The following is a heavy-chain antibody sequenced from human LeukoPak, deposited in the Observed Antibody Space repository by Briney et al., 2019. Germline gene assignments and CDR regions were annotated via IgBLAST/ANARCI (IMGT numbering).Heavy chain of an antibody. CDR2: IWYDVTHT. V-gene: IGHV3-33*06. Sequence: GGSLRLSCAASGFTFSSCGFHWVCQGPGKGLGWGAVIWYDVTHTYYADSVKGRLTISRDNSKNTVYLQMNSLRAEDTAVYYCVKDRGDGYRGFDYWGQGTLVTVSS. J-gene: IGHJ4*02. CDR1: GFTFSSCG. D-gene: IGHD5-24*01. CDR3: VKDRGDGYRGFDY.